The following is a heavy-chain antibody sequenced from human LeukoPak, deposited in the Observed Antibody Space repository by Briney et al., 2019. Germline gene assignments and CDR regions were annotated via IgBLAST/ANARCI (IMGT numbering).Heavy chain of an antibody. Sequence: PSETLSLTCTVSGGSISCYYWSWSRQPPGKRLEWIGYIYYTGSTNYNPSLKSRVTISVDTSKNQFSLKLSSVTAADTAVYYCARERCSSTTCYFGYWGQGTLVTVSS. V-gene: IGHV4-59*01. CDR3: ARERCSSTTCYFGY. D-gene: IGHD2-2*01. CDR2: IYYTGST. CDR1: GGSISCYY. J-gene: IGHJ4*02.